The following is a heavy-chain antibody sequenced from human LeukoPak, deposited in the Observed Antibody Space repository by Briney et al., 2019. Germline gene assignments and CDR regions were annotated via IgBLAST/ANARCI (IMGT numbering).Heavy chain of an antibody. CDR2: IGVSGSTM. V-gene: IGHV3-48*03. Sequence: GGSLRLSCAASGFTFSSYEMNWVRQTPGKGLEWVSYIGVSGSTMYYAESVKGRFTISRDNAKNSLYLQMNSLRAEDTAVYYCARERYCSSTSCPHGDLDYWGQGTLVSVSS. J-gene: IGHJ4*02. CDR1: GFTFSSYE. CDR3: ARERYCSSTSCPHGDLDY. D-gene: IGHD2-2*01.